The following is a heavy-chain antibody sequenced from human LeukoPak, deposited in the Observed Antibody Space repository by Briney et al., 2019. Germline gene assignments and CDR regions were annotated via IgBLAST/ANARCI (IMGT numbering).Heavy chain of an antibody. D-gene: IGHD6-19*01. CDR3: ARDRVGVGGNGWEN. J-gene: IGHJ4*02. Sequence: ASVKVSCKASGYTFSSYDINWVRQATGQGLEWMGWMNPNGGNTGYVQKFQGRVIMTRDTSISTAYMELSSLTSEDTAVYFCARDRVGVGGNGWENWGQGTLVTVSS. CDR2: MNPNGGNT. CDR1: GYTFSSYD. V-gene: IGHV1-8*01.